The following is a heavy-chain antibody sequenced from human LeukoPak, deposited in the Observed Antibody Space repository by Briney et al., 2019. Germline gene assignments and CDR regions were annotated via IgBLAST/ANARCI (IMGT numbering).Heavy chain of an antibody. CDR2: ISSSSSTI. J-gene: IGHJ4*02. Sequence: GGSLRLSCAASGFTFSSYSMNWVRQAPGKGLEWVSYISSSSSTIYYTDSVKGRFTISRDNAKNSLYLQMNSLRDEDTAVYYCARSRDYYGVGTTYWGQGTLVTVSS. V-gene: IGHV3-48*02. CDR1: GFTFSSYS. CDR3: ARSRDYYGVGTTY. D-gene: IGHD3-10*01.